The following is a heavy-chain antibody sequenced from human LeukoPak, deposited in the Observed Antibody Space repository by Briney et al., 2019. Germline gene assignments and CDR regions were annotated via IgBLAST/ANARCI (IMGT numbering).Heavy chain of an antibody. CDR2: IYYSGNT. Sequence: PSETLSLTCAVYGGSFSGYYWSWIRQPPGKGLEWIGYIYYSGNTNYNPSLKSRVTISVDRSKNQFSLKLSSVTAADTAIYYCAKGDPTFLFWYFDLWGRGTLVTVSS. D-gene: IGHD3-16*01. J-gene: IGHJ2*01. CDR1: GGSFSGYY. CDR3: AKGDPTFLFWYFDL. V-gene: IGHV4-59*01.